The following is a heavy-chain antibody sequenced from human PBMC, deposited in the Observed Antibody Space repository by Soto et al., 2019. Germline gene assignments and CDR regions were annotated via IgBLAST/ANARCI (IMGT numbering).Heavy chain of an antibody. V-gene: IGHV1-18*01. CDR2: ISAYNGNT. CDR3: AREGAYDFWSGKRRGPYYFDY. CDR1: GYTFTSYG. D-gene: IGHD3-3*01. J-gene: IGHJ4*02. Sequence: ASVKVSCKASGYTFTSYGISWVRQAPGQGLEWMGWISAYNGNTNYAQKLQGRVTMTTDTSTSTAYMELRSLRSDDTAVYYCAREGAYDFWSGKRRGPYYFDYWGQGTLVTASS.